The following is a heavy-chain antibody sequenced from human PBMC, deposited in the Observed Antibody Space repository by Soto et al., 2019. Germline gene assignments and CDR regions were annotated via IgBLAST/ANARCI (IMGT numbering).Heavy chain of an antibody. CDR3: TAVVTTFGN. CDR2: LDYEEGER. J-gene: IGHJ4*02. D-gene: IGHD4-17*01. CDR1: RHALGGLP. Sequence: APAEVSWEDCRHALGGLPRRLVRPAPGKGLEWMGSLDYEEGERNFAHRFQGRVTVTEDTSTDTAYMDLSSLKSVDTAVYRCTAVVTTFGNWGQGTLVTVSS. V-gene: IGHV1-24*01.